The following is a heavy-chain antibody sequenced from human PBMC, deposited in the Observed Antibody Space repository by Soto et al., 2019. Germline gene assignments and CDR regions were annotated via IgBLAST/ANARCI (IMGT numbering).Heavy chain of an antibody. CDR2: IYYSGST. Sequence: PSETLSLTCTVSGGSISSSSYYWGWIRQPPGKGLEWIGSIYYSGSTYYNPSLKSRVTISVDTSKNQFSLKLSSVTAADTAVYYCARFDTAMAKGNDYWGQGTLVTVSS. CDR3: ARFDTAMAKGNDY. J-gene: IGHJ4*02. V-gene: IGHV4-39*01. CDR1: GGSISSSSYY. D-gene: IGHD5-18*01.